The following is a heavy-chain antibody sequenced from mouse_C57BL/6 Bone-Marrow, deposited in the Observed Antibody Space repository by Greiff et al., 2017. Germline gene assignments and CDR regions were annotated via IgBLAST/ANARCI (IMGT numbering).Heavy chain of an antibody. D-gene: IGHD1-1*01. CDR2: IDPEDGDT. V-gene: IGHV14-1*01. Sequence: VQLKESGAELVRPGASVKLSCTASGFNIKDYYMHWVKQRPEQGLEWIGRIDPEDGDTEYAPKFQGKATMTADTSSNTAYLQLSSLTSEDTAVYYYTTAAFYGSSPSYFDYWGQGTTLTVSS. CDR1: GFNIKDYY. J-gene: IGHJ2*01. CDR3: TTAAFYGSSPSYFDY.